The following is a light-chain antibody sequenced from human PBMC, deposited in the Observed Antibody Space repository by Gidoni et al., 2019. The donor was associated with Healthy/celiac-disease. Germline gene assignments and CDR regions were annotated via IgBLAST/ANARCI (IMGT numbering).Light chain of an antibody. CDR3: AAWDDSLSGRV. Sequence: QSVLTQPTSASGTPGQRVTISCSGSSSNIGSNYVYWYQQLPGTAPRLLIYRNNRRPSGVPVLFSGSKSGTSASLAISGLRSEDEADYYCAAWDDSLSGRVFGGGTKLTVL. CDR1: SSNIGSNY. CDR2: RNN. V-gene: IGLV1-47*01. J-gene: IGLJ2*01.